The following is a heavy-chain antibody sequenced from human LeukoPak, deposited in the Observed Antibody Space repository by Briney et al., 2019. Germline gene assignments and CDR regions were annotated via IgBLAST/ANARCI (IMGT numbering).Heavy chain of an antibody. V-gene: IGHV5-51*01. CDR2: IYPGDSDT. Sequence: GKSLKISCKGSGYRFTDYWIGWVRPMPGKGLEWMGIIYPGDSDTSYSPSFQGQVTISADQSISTSYLQWSSLKASDTAMYYCARRGTTYYATQDAFDIWGQGTMVTVSS. D-gene: IGHD2/OR15-2a*01. J-gene: IGHJ3*02. CDR3: ARRGTTYYATQDAFDI. CDR1: GYRFTDYW.